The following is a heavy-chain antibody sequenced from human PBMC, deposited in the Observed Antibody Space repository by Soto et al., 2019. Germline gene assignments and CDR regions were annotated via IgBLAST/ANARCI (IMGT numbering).Heavy chain of an antibody. V-gene: IGHV4-31*03. CDR1: GGSISSGDYY. J-gene: IGHJ5*02. CDR2: IYYSGST. Sequence: QVQLQESGPGLVKPSQTLSLTCTVSGGSISSGDYYWSWIRQHPEGLEWIGYIYYSGSTYYNPSLKSRVTISVDTSKNQFSLQLSSVTAADTAVYYCARWWSGSRQGFDPWGQGTLVTVSS. CDR3: ARWWSGSRQGFDP. D-gene: IGHD3-3*01.